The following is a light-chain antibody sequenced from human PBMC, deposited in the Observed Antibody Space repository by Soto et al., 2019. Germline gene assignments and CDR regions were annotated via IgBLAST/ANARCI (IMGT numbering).Light chain of an antibody. CDR2: WAS. J-gene: IGKJ1*01. CDR3: QQSYSTPPWT. V-gene: IGKV4-1*01. CDR1: QSVLHSSYNRNY. Sequence: DIAMTQSPDSLAVSLGERATINCKSSQSVLHSSYNRNYLGWYQQKPGQPPKLLIYWASTRQSGVPDRFSGSGSGTDFTLTISSLQPEDFATYYCQQSYSTPPWTFGQGTKVDIK.